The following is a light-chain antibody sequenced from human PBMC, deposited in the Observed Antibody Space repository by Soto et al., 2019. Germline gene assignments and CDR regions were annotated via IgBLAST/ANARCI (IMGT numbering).Light chain of an antibody. CDR3: QQYDNLSLT. J-gene: IGKJ4*01. Sequence: DIQMTQSPSSLSASVGDRVTITCQASQDISNYLNWYQQKPGKAPKLLIYDASNVETGVPSRFSGSGSGTDFTFSISSLQPEDIATYYCQQYDNLSLTFGGGTKVEIK. V-gene: IGKV1-33*01. CDR1: QDISNY. CDR2: DAS.